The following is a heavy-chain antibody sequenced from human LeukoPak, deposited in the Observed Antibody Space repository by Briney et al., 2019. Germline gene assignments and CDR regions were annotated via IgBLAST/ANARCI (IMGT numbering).Heavy chain of an antibody. J-gene: IGHJ4*02. CDR1: GFTFSSYG. CDR3: ARDLAWGAFDY. V-gene: IGHV3-23*01. D-gene: IGHD3-16*01. CDR2: ISGSGGST. Sequence: PGGSLRLSCVASGFTFSSYGMSWVRQAPGKGLEWVSVISGSGGSTYYADSVKGRFTISRDNSKNTLYLQMNSLRVEDTAVYYCARDLAWGAFDYWGQGTLVTVSS.